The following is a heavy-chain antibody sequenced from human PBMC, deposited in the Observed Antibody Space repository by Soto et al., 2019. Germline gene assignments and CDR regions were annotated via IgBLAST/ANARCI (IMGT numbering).Heavy chain of an antibody. Sequence: GGSLRLSCSASGFTISSYVIHWVRQAPGKRLEWVAVISYDRSNEYYADSVKGRFSISRDNSKNTLYLQMNSLRAEDTAVYHCAKQTVVHRNAFGIWGQRTTVTVSS. CDR3: AKQTVVHRNAFGI. J-gene: IGHJ3*02. D-gene: IGHD6-6*01. V-gene: IGHV3-30*18. CDR1: GFTISSYV. CDR2: ISYDRSNE.